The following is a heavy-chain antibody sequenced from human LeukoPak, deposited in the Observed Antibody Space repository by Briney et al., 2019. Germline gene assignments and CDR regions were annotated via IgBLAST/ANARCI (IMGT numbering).Heavy chain of an antibody. Sequence: SETLSLTCAVYGGSFSTYYWSWIRQPPGKGLEWIGEINHSGSTNYNPSLKSRVTISVDTSKNQFSLKLSSVTAADTAVYYCARVGWYDHYFDYCGQGTLVTVSS. CDR2: INHSGST. V-gene: IGHV4-34*01. CDR1: GGSFSTYY. J-gene: IGHJ4*02. D-gene: IGHD6-19*01. CDR3: ARVGWYDHYFDY.